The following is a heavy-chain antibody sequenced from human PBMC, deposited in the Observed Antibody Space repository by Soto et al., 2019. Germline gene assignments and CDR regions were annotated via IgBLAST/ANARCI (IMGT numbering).Heavy chain of an antibody. V-gene: IGHV1-2*02. J-gene: IGHJ4*02. CDR3: ARAPTGTTLDY. D-gene: IGHD1-7*01. CDR2: INPNSGGT. CDR1: GYGFTGYY. Sequence: GASVKVSCKASGYGFTGYYMHWVRQAPGQGLEWMGWINPNSGGTNYAQKFQGRVTMTRDTSISTAYMELSSLRSDDTAVDYWARAPTGTTLDYWGQGTLVTVSS.